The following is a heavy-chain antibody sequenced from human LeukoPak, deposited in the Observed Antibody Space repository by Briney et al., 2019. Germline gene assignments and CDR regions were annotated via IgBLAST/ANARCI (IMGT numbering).Heavy chain of an antibody. J-gene: IGHJ5*02. CDR1: GGSFSGYY. D-gene: IGHD6-13*01. CDR2: INHSGST. CDR3: ARGRVAAAGTEGYWFDP. V-gene: IGHV4-34*01. Sequence: SETLSLTCAVYGGSFSGYYWSWIRQPPGKGLEWIGEINHSGSTNYNPSLKSRVTISVDTSKNQVSLKLSSVTAADTAVYYCARGRVAAAGTEGYWFDPWGQGTLVTVSS.